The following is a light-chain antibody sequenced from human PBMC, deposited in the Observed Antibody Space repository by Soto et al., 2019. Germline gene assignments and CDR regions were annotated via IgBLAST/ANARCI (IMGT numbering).Light chain of an antibody. CDR1: QSISSW. V-gene: IGKV1-6*01. Sequence: IHMTQSPSSLSPSVGDRVTITCRASQSISSWLAWYQQKPGKAPKLLIYAASSLQSGVQSRFSGSGSGTDFTLTIRSLQPEDFATYYCIQDYNYPRTFGQGTKVDIK. J-gene: IGKJ1*01. CDR3: IQDYNYPRT. CDR2: AAS.